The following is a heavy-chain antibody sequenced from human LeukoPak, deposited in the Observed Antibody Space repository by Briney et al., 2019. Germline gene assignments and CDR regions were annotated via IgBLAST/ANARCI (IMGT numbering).Heavy chain of an antibody. CDR3: AKDLQQQLTFDY. CDR2: ISGSGGST. J-gene: IGHJ4*02. D-gene: IGHD6-13*01. CDR1: GFTFSSYA. Sequence: PGGSLRLSCAASGFTFSSYAMSWVRQAPGKGLEWVSAISGSGGSTYYADSVKGRFTISRDNSKSTLYLQMNSLRAEDTAVYYCAKDLQQQLTFDYWGQGTLVIVSS. V-gene: IGHV3-23*01.